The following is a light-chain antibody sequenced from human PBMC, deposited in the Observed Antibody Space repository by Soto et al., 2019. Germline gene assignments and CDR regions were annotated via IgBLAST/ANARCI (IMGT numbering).Light chain of an antibody. CDR3: SSYAGSNNLV. Sequence: QSVLTQPPSASGSPGQSVTISCTGTSSDVGGYNYVSWYQQHPGKAPKLVIYEVSKRPSGVPDRFFGSKSGNTASLTVSGLQAEDEADYYCSSYAGSNNLVFGGGTKLTVL. V-gene: IGLV2-8*01. CDR2: EVS. J-gene: IGLJ2*01. CDR1: SSDVGGYNY.